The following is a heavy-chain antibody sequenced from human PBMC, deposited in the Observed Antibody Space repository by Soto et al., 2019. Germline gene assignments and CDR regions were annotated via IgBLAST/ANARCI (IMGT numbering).Heavy chain of an antibody. Sequence: VQLVESGGGVVQPGTSLRLSCSASGFTLSSVDMHWVRQAPGKGLGWVAVMSYDGRNQYYADSVKGRFTVSRDSSKSTLYLKMNSLRTEDAAVYDCAKGGWYTSSSRSDCWGQGTLVTVSS. V-gene: IGHV3-30*18. J-gene: IGHJ4*02. CDR1: GFTLSSVD. CDR3: AKGGWYTSSSRSDC. D-gene: IGHD6-6*01. CDR2: MSYDGRNQ.